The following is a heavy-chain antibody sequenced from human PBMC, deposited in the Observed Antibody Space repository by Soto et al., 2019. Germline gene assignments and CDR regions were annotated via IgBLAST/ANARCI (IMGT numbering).Heavy chain of an antibody. Sequence: QVQLVQSGAEVKKPGSSVKVSCKASGGTFSSYAISWVRQAPGQGLEWMGGIIPIFGTANYAQKFQGRVTITADASTSTAYLELSSLRAADTAVYYCASVRVRFLEWLGSEGWGQGTLVTVSS. J-gene: IGHJ4*02. CDR3: ASVRVRFLEWLGSEG. V-gene: IGHV1-69*12. CDR1: GGTFSSYA. CDR2: IIPIFGTA. D-gene: IGHD3-3*01.